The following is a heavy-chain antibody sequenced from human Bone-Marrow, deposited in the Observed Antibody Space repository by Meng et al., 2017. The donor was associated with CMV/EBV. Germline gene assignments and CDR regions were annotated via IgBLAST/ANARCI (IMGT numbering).Heavy chain of an antibody. V-gene: IGHV1-18*01. J-gene: IGHJ6*04. CDR2: ISPYNGNT. Sequence: ASVKVSCKASGYTFTSYGISWVRQAPGQGLEWMGWISPYNGNTNYAQKLQGRVTMTTDTSTSTAYMELRSLRSEDTAVDYCARGVQATWGMDVWGKGTTVTVSS. D-gene: IGHD5-12*01. CDR3: ARGVQATWGMDV. CDR1: GYTFTSYG.